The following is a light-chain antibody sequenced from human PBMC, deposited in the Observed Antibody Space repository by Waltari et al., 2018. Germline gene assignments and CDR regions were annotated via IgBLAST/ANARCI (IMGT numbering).Light chain of an antibody. CDR3: QQYWSYPIT. CDR1: QGITDH. J-gene: IGKJ5*01. CDR2: AAS. V-gene: IGKV1-16*02. Sequence: DIQMTQSQSSLSASVGHKVTITCRASQGITDHLAWFQLKPGKAPKSLIYAASRLQSGVPSKFSGSGSGTDFTLTINSLQPEDFATYYCQQYWSYPITFAQGTRLEIE.